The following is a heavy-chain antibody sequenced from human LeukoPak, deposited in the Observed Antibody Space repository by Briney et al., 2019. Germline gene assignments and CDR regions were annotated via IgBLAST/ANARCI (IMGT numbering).Heavy chain of an antibody. CDR2: ISWNSGSI. D-gene: IGHD3-22*01. V-gene: IGHV3-9*01. Sequence: GGSLRLSCAASGFTFSNYWMHWVRQAPGKGLEWVSGISWNSGSIGYADSVKGRFTISRDNAKNSLYLQMNSLRAEDTALYYCAKSSYDSSGYPFDYWGQGTLVTVSS. CDR3: AKSSYDSSGYPFDY. CDR1: GFTFSNYW. J-gene: IGHJ4*02.